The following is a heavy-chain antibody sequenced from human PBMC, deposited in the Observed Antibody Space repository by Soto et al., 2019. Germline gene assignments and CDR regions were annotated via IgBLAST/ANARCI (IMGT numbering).Heavy chain of an antibody. CDR1: GFSLSNARMG. V-gene: IGHV2-26*01. CDR3: ARTEIEGYYGSGSYYPIYYYYGMDV. J-gene: IGHJ6*02. CDR2: IFSNDEK. D-gene: IGHD3-10*01. Sequence: GSGPTLVNPTETLTLTCTVSGFSLSNARMGVSWIRQPPGKALERLAHIFSNDEKSYSTSLKSRPTISKDTSKSQVVLTMTNMDPVDTATYYCARTEIEGYYGSGSYYPIYYYYGMDVWGQGTTVTVSS.